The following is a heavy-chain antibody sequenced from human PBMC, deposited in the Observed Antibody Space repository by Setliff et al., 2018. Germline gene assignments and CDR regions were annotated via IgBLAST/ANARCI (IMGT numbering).Heavy chain of an antibody. D-gene: IGHD6-19*01. V-gene: IGHV4-61*05. CDR2: IYASGST. Sequence: SETLSLTCTVSGGSISSGSYYWGWIRQPPRKGLEWIGYIYASGSTNYNPSLKSRVTLSVDTSKNQFSLRLKSVTAADTAVYYCARGNSRSSVWYVVPHFDYWGQGTLVTVSS. J-gene: IGHJ4*02. CDR3: ARGNSRSSVWYVVPHFDY. CDR1: GGSISSGSYY.